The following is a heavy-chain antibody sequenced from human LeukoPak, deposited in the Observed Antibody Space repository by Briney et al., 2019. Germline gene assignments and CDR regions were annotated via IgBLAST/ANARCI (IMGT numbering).Heavy chain of an antibody. D-gene: IGHD2-2*01. CDR2: ISGRGASK. Sequence: GGSLRLSCAASGFTFSSYSMNWVRQAPGKGLEWVSGISGRGASKYYADSVKGRFTISRDNSKNTLYLQMNSLRAEDTAVYYCARGVVVAPDVTPFDYWGQGTLVTVSS. CDR1: GFTFSSYS. J-gene: IGHJ4*02. V-gene: IGHV3-23*01. CDR3: ARGVVVAPDVTPFDY.